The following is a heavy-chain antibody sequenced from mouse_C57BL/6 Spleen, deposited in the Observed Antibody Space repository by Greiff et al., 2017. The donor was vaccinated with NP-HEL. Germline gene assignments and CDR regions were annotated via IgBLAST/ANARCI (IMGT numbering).Heavy chain of an antibody. Sequence: QVQLQQSGPELVKPGASVKISCKASGYAFSSSWMNWVKQRPGKGLEWIGRIYPGDGDTNYNGKFKGKATLTADKSSSTAYMQLSSLTSEDSAVYFCARWGTGNNYWGQGTTLTVSS. D-gene: IGHD4-1*01. CDR1: GYAFSSSW. CDR2: IYPGDGDT. J-gene: IGHJ2*01. CDR3: ARWGTGNNY. V-gene: IGHV1-82*01.